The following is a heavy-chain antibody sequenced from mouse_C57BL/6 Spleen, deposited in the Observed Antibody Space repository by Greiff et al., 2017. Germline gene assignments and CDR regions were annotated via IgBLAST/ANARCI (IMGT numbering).Heavy chain of an antibody. CDR3: ARGDTTGYAMDY. Sequence: QVQLHQSGAELVKPGASVKISCKASGYAFSSYWMNWVKQRPGKGLEWIGQIYPGDGDTNYNGKFKGKATLTADKSSSTAYMQLSSLTSEDSAVYFCARGDTTGYAMDYWGQGTSVTVSS. CDR1: GYAFSSYW. CDR2: IYPGDGDT. D-gene: IGHD1-1*01. V-gene: IGHV1-80*01. J-gene: IGHJ4*01.